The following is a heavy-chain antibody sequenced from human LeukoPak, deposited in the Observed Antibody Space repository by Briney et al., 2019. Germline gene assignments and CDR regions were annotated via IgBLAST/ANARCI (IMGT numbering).Heavy chain of an antibody. CDR1: GGSISSSGYY. CDR3: ASEYYGILTGYTPHDY. V-gene: IGHV4-39*01. Sequence: SETLSLTCTVSGGSISSSGYYWGWIRQPPGKGLEWIGSIYYSGSTYYNPSLKSRVTISGDTSKNQFSLKLSSVTAADTAVYYCASEYYGILTGYTPHDYWGQGTLVTVSS. CDR2: IYYSGST. D-gene: IGHD3-9*01. J-gene: IGHJ4*02.